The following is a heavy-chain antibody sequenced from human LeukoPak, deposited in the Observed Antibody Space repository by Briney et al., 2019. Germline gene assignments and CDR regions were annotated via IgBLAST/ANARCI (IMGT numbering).Heavy chain of an antibody. J-gene: IGHJ4*02. CDR2: ISYDGSNI. CDR1: GFTFSSSG. CDR3: AKVPDYYGSGRYH. Sequence: GGSLRLSCAASGFTFSSSGMHWVRQAPGKGLDWVAVISYDGSNIYYADSVKGRFTISRDNAKNSLYLQMNSLRAEDTAVYYCAKVPDYYGSGRYHWGQGTLVTVSS. V-gene: IGHV3-30*18. D-gene: IGHD3-10*01.